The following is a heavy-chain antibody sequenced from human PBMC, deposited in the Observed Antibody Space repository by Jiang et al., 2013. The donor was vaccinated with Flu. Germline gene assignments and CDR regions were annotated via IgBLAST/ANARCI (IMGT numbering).Heavy chain of an antibody. D-gene: IGHD2-21*02. Sequence: SGAEVKVSCKASGGTFHSYTINWVRQAPGQGPEWVGRIIPVIGVTSYAQEFQGRVTITADKSTSTVYMEMSSLRSDDTAVYFCARATCGGDCYSGGLAYFYFDYWGPGTLVTVSS. CDR2: IIPVIGVT. CDR3: ARATCGGDCYSGGLAYFYFDY. CDR1: GGTFHSYT. V-gene: IGHV1-69*02. J-gene: IGHJ4*02.